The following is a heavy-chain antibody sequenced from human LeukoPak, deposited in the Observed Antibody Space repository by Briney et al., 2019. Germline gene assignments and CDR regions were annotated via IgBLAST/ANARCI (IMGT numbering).Heavy chain of an antibody. CDR1: GGFTSSNTFY. V-gene: IGHV4-39*01. Sequence: PSETLSLTCTVSGGFTSSNTFYWGWIRQPRGKGLEWIGSLSYSGRTYYNPSLKSRVTMSADTSRSLFSLKLSSVIAADTAVYFCARHLRNRMTTYFDSWGQGSLVTVSS. CDR2: LSYSGRT. J-gene: IGHJ4*02. CDR3: ARHLRNRMTTYFDS. D-gene: IGHD4-17*01.